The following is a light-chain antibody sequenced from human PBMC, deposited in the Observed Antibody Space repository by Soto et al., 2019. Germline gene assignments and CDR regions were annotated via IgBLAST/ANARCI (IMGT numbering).Light chain of an antibody. V-gene: IGKV1-17*01. CDR3: LQHNSYPRT. J-gene: IGKJ1*01. CDR1: QGITND. Sequence: DLQMTQSPSSLSASVGDRVTITCRASQGITNDLGWFQQKPGKAPKRLIYAASSLQSGVSSRFSGSGSGTEFTLTISSLQPEDSATYYCLQHNSYPRTFGQGTKVEIK. CDR2: AAS.